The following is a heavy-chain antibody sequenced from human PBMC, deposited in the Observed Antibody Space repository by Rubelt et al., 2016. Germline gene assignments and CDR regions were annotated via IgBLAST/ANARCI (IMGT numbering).Heavy chain of an antibody. Sequence: GGGVVQPGRSLRLSCAASGFTFSSHGLHWVRQAPGKGLEWVAVTSHDGTNKFYGDSVKGRFTISRDNSKNTLYLQMNNLRVDDTAVYFCARDRTSISPGGIDYWGQGTLVTVSS. CDR2: TSHDGTNK. CDR1: GFTFSSHG. V-gene: IGHV3-30*03. J-gene: IGHJ4*02. CDR3: ARDRTSISPGGIDY. D-gene: IGHD2-2*01.